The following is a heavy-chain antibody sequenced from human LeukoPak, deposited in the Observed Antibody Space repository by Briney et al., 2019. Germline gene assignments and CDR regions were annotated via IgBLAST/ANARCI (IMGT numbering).Heavy chain of an antibody. CDR1: GGSFSGYY. CDR3: ARGLAIEMATIWDYYYGMDV. Sequence: SETLSLTCAVYGGSFSGYYWSWIRQPPGKGLEWIGEINHSGSTNYNPSLKSRVTISVDTSKNRFSLKLSSVTAADTAVYYCARGLAIEMATIWDYYYGMDVWGQGTTVTVSS. V-gene: IGHV4-34*01. J-gene: IGHJ6*02. D-gene: IGHD5-24*01. CDR2: INHSGST.